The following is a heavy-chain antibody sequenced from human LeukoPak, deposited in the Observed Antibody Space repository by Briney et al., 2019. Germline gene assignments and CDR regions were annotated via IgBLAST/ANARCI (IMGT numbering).Heavy chain of an antibody. CDR3: AGQLAAAGLNWFDP. D-gene: IGHD6-13*01. CDR2: INPNSGGT. J-gene: IGHJ5*02. Sequence: ASVKVSCKASGYTFTGYYMHWVRQAPGQGLEWMGWINPNSGGTNYAQKFQGRVTMTRDTSISTAYMELSRLRSDDTAVYYCAGQLAAAGLNWFDPWGQGTLVTVSS. V-gene: IGHV1-2*02. CDR1: GYTFTGYY.